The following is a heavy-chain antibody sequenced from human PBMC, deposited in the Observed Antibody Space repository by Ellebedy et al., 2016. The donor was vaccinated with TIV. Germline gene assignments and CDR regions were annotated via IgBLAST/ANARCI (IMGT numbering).Heavy chain of an antibody. CDR1: GITFRSYG. D-gene: IGHD3-22*01. CDR3: AKEDYSSLGEYPMDV. CDR2: ISGIGGTT. J-gene: IGHJ6*02. Sequence: GGSLRLSXAASGITFRSYGMHWVRQAPGKGLEWVSGISGIGGTTYYADSVKGRFIISRDNSKNTLFLRMNSLRAVDTAVYYCAKEDYSSLGEYPMDVWGQGTTVTVSS. V-gene: IGHV3-23*01.